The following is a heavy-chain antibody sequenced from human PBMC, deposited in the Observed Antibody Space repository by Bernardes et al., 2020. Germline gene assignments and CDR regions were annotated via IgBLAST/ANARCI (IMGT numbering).Heavy chain of an antibody. V-gene: IGHV4-39*01. CDR2: IYYSGST. J-gene: IGHJ5*02. CDR1: GGSISSSSYY. Sequence: SETLSLTCTVSGGSISSSSYYWGWIRQPPGKGLEWIGSIYYSGSTYYNPSLKSRVTISVDTSKNQLSLKLSSVTAADTAVYYCARHNGGDKRGNWFDPWGQGTLVTVSS. D-gene: IGHD4-17*01. CDR3: ARHNGGDKRGNWFDP.